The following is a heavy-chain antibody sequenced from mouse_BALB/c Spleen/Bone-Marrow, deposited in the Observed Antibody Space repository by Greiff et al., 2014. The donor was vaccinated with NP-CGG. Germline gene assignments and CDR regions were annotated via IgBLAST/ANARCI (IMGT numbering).Heavy chain of an antibody. CDR3: ARRGFITTVVEGYFDY. CDR2: IDPYYGGT. Sequence: EVKLMESGPELEKPGASVKISCKASGYSFTGYNMNWVKQSNGKSLEWIGNIDPYYGGTSYNQKFKGKATLTVDKSSSTAYMQLKSLTSGDSAVYYCARRGFITTVVEGYFDYWGQGTTLTVSS. V-gene: IGHV1-39*01. CDR1: GYSFTGYN. D-gene: IGHD1-1*01. J-gene: IGHJ2*01.